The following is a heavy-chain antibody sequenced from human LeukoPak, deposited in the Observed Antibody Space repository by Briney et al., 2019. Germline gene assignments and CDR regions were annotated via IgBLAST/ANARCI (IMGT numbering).Heavy chain of an antibody. V-gene: IGHV3-48*03. D-gene: IGHD3-10*02. CDR3: AELGITMIGGV. CDR2: ISSSGSTI. J-gene: IGHJ6*04. Sequence: GGSLRLSCAASGFTFSSYEMNWVRQAPGKGLEWVSYISSSGSTIYYADSVKGRFTISRDNAKNSLYLQMNSLRAEDTAVYYCAELGITMIGGVWGKGTTATISS. CDR1: GFTFSSYE.